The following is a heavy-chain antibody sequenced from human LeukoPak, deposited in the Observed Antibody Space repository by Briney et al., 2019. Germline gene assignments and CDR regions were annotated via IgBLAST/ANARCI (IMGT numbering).Heavy chain of an antibody. CDR3: ARLRSNYYQSTGYFDN. Sequence: PSETLSLTCVVSGGSISSSSYYWAWIRQPPGKGLEWLGSIYHSGSTYYSPSPKSRLTMSVDTSKNQFSLKLSSLTAADTAVYYCARLRSNYYQSTGYFDNWGQGTLATVSS. D-gene: IGHD3-22*01. CDR1: GGSISSSSYY. CDR2: IYHSGST. J-gene: IGHJ4*02. V-gene: IGHV4-39*01.